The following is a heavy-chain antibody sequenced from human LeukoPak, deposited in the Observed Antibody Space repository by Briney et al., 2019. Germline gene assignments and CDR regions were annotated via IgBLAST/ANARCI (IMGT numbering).Heavy chain of an antibody. V-gene: IGHV4-39*07. CDR1: GGSISSSSSYY. CDR2: IYYSGNT. J-gene: IGHJ3*02. CDR3: ARSLGATTPGAFDI. Sequence: ASETLSLTCTVSGGSISSSSSYYWGWIRQPPGTGLEWIGTIYYSGNTYYNPSLKSRVTISVDTSKNQFSLKLNSVTAADTAVYYCARSLGATTPGAFDIWGQGTMVTVSS. D-gene: IGHD1-26*01.